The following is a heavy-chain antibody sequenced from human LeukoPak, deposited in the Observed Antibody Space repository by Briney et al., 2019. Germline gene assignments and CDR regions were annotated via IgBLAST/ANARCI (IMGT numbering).Heavy chain of an antibody. D-gene: IGHD2-2*02. CDR3: ARQLYAADAFDI. CDR1: GYTFTSYG. Sequence: GASVKVSCKASGYTFTSYGISWVRQAPGQGLEWMGWISAYNGNTNYAQKLQGRVTMTTDTSTSTAYMELRSLRSDDTADFYCARQLYAADAFDIWGQGPMVTVSS. CDR2: ISAYNGNT. J-gene: IGHJ3*02. V-gene: IGHV1-18*01.